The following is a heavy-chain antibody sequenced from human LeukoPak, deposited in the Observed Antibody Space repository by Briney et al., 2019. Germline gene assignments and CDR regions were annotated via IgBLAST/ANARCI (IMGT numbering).Heavy chain of an antibody. CDR2: IIPILGIA. Sequence: ASVKVSCKASGGTFSSYAISWVRQAPGQGLEWMGRIIPILGIANYAQKFQGRVTITADKSTSTAYMELNSLRAEDTAVYYCAKDFSGLGYYFDHWGQGTLVTVSS. CDR3: AKDFSGLGYYFDH. CDR1: GGTFSSYA. V-gene: IGHV1-69*04. D-gene: IGHD6-19*01. J-gene: IGHJ4*02.